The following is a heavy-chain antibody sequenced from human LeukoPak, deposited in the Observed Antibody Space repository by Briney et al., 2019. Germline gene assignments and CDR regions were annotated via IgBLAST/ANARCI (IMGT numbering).Heavy chain of an antibody. V-gene: IGHV4-59*01. CDR2: IYYSGST. Sequence: SETLSLTCTVSGGSISSYYWSWIRQPPGKGLEWIGYIYYSGSTNYNPSLKSRVTISVDTSKNQFSLKLSSVTAADTAVYYCARSIVVVPAAVAFDIWGQGKMVTVSS. CDR3: ARSIVVVPAAVAFDI. J-gene: IGHJ3*02. CDR1: GGSISSYY. D-gene: IGHD2-2*01.